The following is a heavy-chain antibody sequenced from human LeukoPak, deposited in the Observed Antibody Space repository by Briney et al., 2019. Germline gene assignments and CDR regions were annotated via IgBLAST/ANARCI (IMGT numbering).Heavy chain of an antibody. J-gene: IGHJ4*02. CDR1: GYTFTSYG. Sequence: ASVKVSCKASGYTFTSYGISWVRQAPGQGLEWMGWISAYNGNTNYAQKLQGRVTMTKDTSTSTAYMELRSLRSDDTAVYYCARDPTVVPAASTGYYFDYWGQGTLVTVSS. CDR3: ARDPTVVPAASTGYYFDY. D-gene: IGHD2-2*01. V-gene: IGHV1-18*01. CDR2: ISAYNGNT.